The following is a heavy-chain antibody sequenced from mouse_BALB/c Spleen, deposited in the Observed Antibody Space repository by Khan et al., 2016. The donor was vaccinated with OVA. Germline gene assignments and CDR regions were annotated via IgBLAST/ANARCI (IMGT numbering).Heavy chain of an antibody. V-gene: IGHV9-3-1*01. J-gene: IGHJ3*01. CDR2: INTYTGEP. D-gene: IGHD1-1*01. CDR3: ASGALYDGRGENAWFAY. CDR1: GYIFTNYG. Sequence: QIQLVQSGPELKKPGETVKISCKASGYIFTNYGMNWVKQAPGQGLKWMGWINTYTGEPTYADDLRGRFVFSLETSASTAYLPINNLKNEDTATYFCASGALYDGRGENAWFAYWGPGTLVTVSA.